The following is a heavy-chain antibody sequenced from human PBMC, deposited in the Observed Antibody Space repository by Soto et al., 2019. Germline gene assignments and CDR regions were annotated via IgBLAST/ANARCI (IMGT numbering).Heavy chain of an antibody. CDR2: IIPIFGTA. Sequence: SVKVSCKASGGTFSSYAISWVRQAPGQGLEWMGGIIPIFGTANYAQKFQGRVTITADESTSTAYMELSSLRSEDTAVYYCARTPPLSSSHHAELDYWGQGTLVTVSS. CDR1: GGTFSSYA. CDR3: ARTPPLSSSHHAELDY. V-gene: IGHV1-69*13. D-gene: IGHD6-13*01. J-gene: IGHJ4*02.